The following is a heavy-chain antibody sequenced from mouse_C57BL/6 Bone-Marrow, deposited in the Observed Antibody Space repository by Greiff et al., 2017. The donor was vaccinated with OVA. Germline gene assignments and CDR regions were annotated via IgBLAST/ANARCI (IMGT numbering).Heavy chain of an antibody. J-gene: IGHJ2*01. CDR3: ARDGDDY. V-gene: IGHV1-82*01. CDR2: IYPGDGDT. Sequence: VKLQESGPELVKPGASVKISCKASGYAFSSSWMNWVKQRPGKGLEWIGRIYPGDGDTNYNGKFKGKATLTADKSSSTAYMQLSSLTSEDSAVYFGARDGDDYWGQGTTLTVSS. CDR1: GYAFSSSW.